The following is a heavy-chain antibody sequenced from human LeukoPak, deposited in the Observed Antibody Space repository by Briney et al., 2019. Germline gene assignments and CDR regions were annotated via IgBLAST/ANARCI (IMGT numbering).Heavy chain of an antibody. J-gene: IGHJ3*02. CDR2: INHSGST. Sequence: SETLSLTCAVYGGSFSGYYWSWLRQPPGKGLEWIGEINHSGSTNYNPSLKSRVTISVDTSKNQFSLKLSSVTAADTAVYYCARGGARYYYDSSGYSDAFDIWGQGTMVTVSS. V-gene: IGHV4-34*01. CDR3: ARGGARYYYDSSGYSDAFDI. D-gene: IGHD3-22*01. CDR1: GGSFSGYY.